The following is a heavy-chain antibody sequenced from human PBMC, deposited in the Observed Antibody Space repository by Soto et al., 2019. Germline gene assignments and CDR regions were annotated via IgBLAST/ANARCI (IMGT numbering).Heavy chain of an antibody. CDR1: GYSFTSYW. Sequence: PGESLKISCKGSGYSFTSYWIGWVRQMPGKGLEWMGIIYPGDSGTRYSPSFQGQVTISADKSISTAYLQWSSLKASDTAMYYCARRGVVVVADRDYYYYGMDVWGQGTTVTVSS. J-gene: IGHJ6*02. V-gene: IGHV5-51*01. CDR2: IYPGDSGT. CDR3: ARRGVVVVADRDYYYYGMDV. D-gene: IGHD2-15*01.